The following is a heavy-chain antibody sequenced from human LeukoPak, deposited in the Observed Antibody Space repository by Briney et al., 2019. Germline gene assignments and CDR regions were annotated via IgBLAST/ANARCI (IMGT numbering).Heavy chain of an antibody. CDR3: ARDYRGHYYDSSGYSHFQH. CDR2: ISACNGNT. D-gene: IGHD3-22*01. CDR1: GYTFTSYG. J-gene: IGHJ1*01. V-gene: IGHV1-18*01. Sequence: GASVKVSCKASGYTFTSYGISWVRQAPGQGLEWMGWISACNGNTNYAQKLQGRVTMTTDTSTSTAYMELRSLRSDDTAVYYCARDYRGHYYDSSGYSHFQHWGQGTLVTVSS.